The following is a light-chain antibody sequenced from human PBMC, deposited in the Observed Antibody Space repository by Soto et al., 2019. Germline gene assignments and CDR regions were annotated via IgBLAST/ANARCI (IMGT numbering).Light chain of an antibody. J-gene: IGLJ2*01. CDR3: QAWDSSTAV. CDR1: KLGDKY. Sequence: SYELTQPPSVSVSPGQTASITCSRDKLGDKYACWYQQKPGQSPVLVIYQDSKRPSGIPERFSGSNSGNTATLTISGTQAMDEADYYCQAWDSSTAVFGGGTKLTV. CDR2: QDS. V-gene: IGLV3-1*01.